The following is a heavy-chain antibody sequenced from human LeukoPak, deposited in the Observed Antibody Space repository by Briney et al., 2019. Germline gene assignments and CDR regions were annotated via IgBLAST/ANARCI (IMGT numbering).Heavy chain of an antibody. CDR1: GGSVSSGTYY. V-gene: IGHV4-61*10. CDR2: IYTSGST. Sequence: SETLSLTCTVSGGSVSSGTYYWSWIRQPAGTGLEWIGRIYTSGSTNYNPSLKSRVTISVDTSKNQFSLKLSSVTAADTAVYYCARDLGYSSGWDAFDIWGQGTMVTVSS. CDR3: ARDLGYSSGWDAFDI. J-gene: IGHJ3*02. D-gene: IGHD6-19*01.